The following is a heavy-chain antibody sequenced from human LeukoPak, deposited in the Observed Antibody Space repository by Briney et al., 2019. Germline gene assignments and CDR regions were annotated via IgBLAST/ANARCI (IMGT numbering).Heavy chain of an antibody. J-gene: IGHJ4*02. CDR1: GGSISNYY. Sequence: ASETLSLTCTVSGGSISNYYWGWIRQPPGKGLEWIGSIYYSGSTYYNPSLKSRVTISVDTSKNQFSLKLSSVTAADTAVYYCARVGYSSSGNYYNDRGAFDYWGQGTLVTVSS. CDR2: IYYSGST. CDR3: ARVGYSSSGNYYNDRGAFDY. V-gene: IGHV4-39*07. D-gene: IGHD3-10*01.